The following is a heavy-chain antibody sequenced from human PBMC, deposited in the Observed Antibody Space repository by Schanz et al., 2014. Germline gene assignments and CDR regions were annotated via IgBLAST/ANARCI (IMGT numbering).Heavy chain of an antibody. CDR1: GFTFSSYA. Sequence: QLVGSGGGLIQPGGSLRLSCTASGFTFSSYAMSWVRQAPGKGLEWVSGISGSGGSTYYADSVKGRFTISRDNSKNTLYLQMNSLRAEDTAVYYCAREQIMAAAGLVDYWGRGTLVTVSS. CDR2: ISGSGGST. CDR3: AREQIMAAAGLVDY. J-gene: IGHJ4*01. D-gene: IGHD6-13*01. V-gene: IGHV3-23*04.